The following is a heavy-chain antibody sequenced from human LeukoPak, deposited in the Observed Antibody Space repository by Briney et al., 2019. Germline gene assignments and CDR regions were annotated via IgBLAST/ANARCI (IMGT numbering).Heavy chain of an antibody. CDR2: ISDDGNRK. V-gene: IGHV3-30*18. J-gene: IGHJ4*02. CDR3: AKDRSTTWSFDY. Sequence: PGRSLRLSCAASGFTFSFSGMYWVRQGPGKGLEWLPFISDDGNRKYYADSVKGRFTISRDNSKNTLFLQMNSLRTEDTAVYYCAKDRSTTWSFDYWGQGTLVTVSS. CDR1: GFTFSFSG. D-gene: IGHD6-13*01.